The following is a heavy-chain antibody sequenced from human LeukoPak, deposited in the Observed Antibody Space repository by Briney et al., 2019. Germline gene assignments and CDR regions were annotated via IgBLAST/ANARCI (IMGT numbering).Heavy chain of an antibody. D-gene: IGHD2-2*01. CDR1: GGSISSGGYY. V-gene: IGHV4-31*03. Sequence: SETLSLTCTVSGGSISSGGYYWSWIRQHPGKGLEWIGYIYYSGSTYYNPSLKSRVTISVDTSKNQFSLKLSSVTAADTAVYYCARDGLLDQLLRDNWFDPWGQGTLVTVSS. CDR3: ARDGLLDQLLRDNWFDP. CDR2: IYYSGST. J-gene: IGHJ5*02.